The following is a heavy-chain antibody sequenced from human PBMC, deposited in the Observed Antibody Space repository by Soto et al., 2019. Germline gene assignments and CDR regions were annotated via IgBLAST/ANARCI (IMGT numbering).Heavy chain of an antibody. D-gene: IGHD5-12*01. CDR1: GFNFRGFT. V-gene: IGHV3-30-3*01. Sequence: QVHLVESGGGVVQPGGSLRLSCAASGFNFRGFTMHWVRQAPDKGLEWLSVISYAGDYKNYADSVRGRNSISRDNSKNTLFLQMNSLRPDDTAVYFCAREPWGYRGSAKHFGYWGQGSLVIVSS. J-gene: IGHJ4*02. CDR2: ISYAGDYK. CDR3: AREPWGYRGSAKHFGY.